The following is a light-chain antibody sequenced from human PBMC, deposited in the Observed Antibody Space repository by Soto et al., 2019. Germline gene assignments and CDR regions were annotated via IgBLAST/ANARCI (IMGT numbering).Light chain of an antibody. CDR2: GAS. J-gene: IGKJ1*01. V-gene: IGKV3-15*01. CDR3: QQYNNGPPWT. Sequence: EIVMTQSPATLSVYPGERATLSCRASQSVSSNLAWYQQKPGQAPRLLIYGASTRATGIPARFSGSGSGTEFTLTISSLQSEDFAVYYCQQYNNGPPWTFGQGTKVDI. CDR1: QSVSSN.